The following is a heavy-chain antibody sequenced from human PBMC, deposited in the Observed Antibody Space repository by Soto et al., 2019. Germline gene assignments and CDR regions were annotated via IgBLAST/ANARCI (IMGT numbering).Heavy chain of an antibody. V-gene: IGHV6-1*01. CDR1: GDSVSSNSAA. CDR2: TYYRSKWYN. J-gene: IGHJ4*02. Sequence: PSQTLSLTCAISGDSVSSNSAAWNWIRQSPWRGLEWLGRTYYRSKWYNDYAVSVKSRITINPDTSKNQFSLQLNSVTPEDTAVYYCANSYGYAHLLNWGQGTLVTVSS. D-gene: IGHD5-18*01. CDR3: ANSYGYAHLLN.